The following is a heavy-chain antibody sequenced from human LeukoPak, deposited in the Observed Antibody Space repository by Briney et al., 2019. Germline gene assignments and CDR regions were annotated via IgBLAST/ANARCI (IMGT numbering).Heavy chain of an antibody. CDR3: ARGQREIDY. J-gene: IGHJ4*02. Sequence: SETLSLTCTVSGGSMSSFYWSWIRQPPGKGLEWIGYIYYSGSTNYNPSLKSRVTISVDTSKNQFSLKLSSVTAADTAVYYCARGQREIDYWGQGTLVTVSS. CDR1: GGSMSSFY. V-gene: IGHV4-59*01. D-gene: IGHD6-25*01. CDR2: IYYSGST.